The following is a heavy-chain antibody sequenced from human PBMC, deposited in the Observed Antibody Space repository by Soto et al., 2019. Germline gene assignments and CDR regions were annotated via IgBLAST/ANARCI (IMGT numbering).Heavy chain of an antibody. CDR1: GFTFDDYA. V-gene: IGHV3-9*01. CDR3: AKGAQRFWEWTGSSFDY. J-gene: IGHJ4*02. Sequence: EVQLVESGGGLVQPGRSLRLSCAASGFTFDDYAMHWVRQAPGKGLEWVSGISWNSGSIGYADSVKGRFTISRDNAKNSLYLQMNSLRAEDTALYYCAKGAQRFWEWTGSSFDYWGQGTLVTVSS. CDR2: ISWNSGSI. D-gene: IGHD3-3*01.